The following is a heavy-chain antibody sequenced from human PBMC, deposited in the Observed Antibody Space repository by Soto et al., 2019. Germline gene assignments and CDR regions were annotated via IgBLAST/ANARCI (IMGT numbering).Heavy chain of an antibody. D-gene: IGHD4-17*01. J-gene: IGHJ3*02. V-gene: IGHV3-30-3*01. CDR3: ASDKLASPTAPDI. CDR1: GFTFRSFA. Sequence: LWGVLRLSCAASGFTFRSFAMHWVRQAPGKGLEWVALISYDGRNKYSADSVQGRFTISRDNSNNTLYLQMNSLRPEDTALYYCASDKLASPTAPDIWGQGTMVTVSS. CDR2: ISYDGRNK.